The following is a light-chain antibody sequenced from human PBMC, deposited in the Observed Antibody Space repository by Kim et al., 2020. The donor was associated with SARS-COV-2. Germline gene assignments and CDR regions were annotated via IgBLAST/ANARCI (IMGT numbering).Light chain of an antibody. CDR2: EVS. CDR1: SSDVGGYTY. CDR3: SSYAGSNYV. V-gene: IGLV2-8*01. J-gene: IGLJ1*01. Sequence: QSALTHPPSASGSPGQSVTISCTGTSSDVGGYTYVSWYQQHPGKAPKLMIYEVSKRPAGVPDRFSGSKSGNTASLTVSGLQAEDEADYYCSSYAGSNYVFGTGTKVTVL.